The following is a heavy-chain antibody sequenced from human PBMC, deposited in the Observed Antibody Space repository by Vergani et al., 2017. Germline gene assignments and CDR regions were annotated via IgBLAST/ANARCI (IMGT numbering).Heavy chain of an antibody. CDR3: ARVNTETNGHLYYYYYMDV. J-gene: IGHJ6*03. V-gene: IGHV4-34*01. CDR1: GGSFTSYH. Sequence: QVQLQQWGGGLLKPSETLSLTCVVNGGSFTSYHWTWIRQSPGEGLEWVGDIDHTGRRDYNPSLKSRLTMSVEKSRNQFSLTLNSVTATNTAIYFCARVNTETNGHLYYYYYMDVWGQGTAVTVS. D-gene: IGHD4-11*01. CDR2: IDHTGRR.